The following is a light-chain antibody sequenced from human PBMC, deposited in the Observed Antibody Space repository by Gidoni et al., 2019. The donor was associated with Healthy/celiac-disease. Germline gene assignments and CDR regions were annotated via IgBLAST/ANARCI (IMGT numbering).Light chain of an antibody. CDR2: DAS. V-gene: IGKV3-11*01. CDR3: QQRSNWPPLT. CDR1: QSVSSY. J-gene: IGKJ4*01. Sequence: VLTQSPATLSLSPWEGATLSCTASQSVSSYVAWYQQKPGQAPRRLIYDASNRATGITARWIGSGSGTDFTLTISSLEPEEVAVDYCQQRSNWPPLTFGGGTKVEIK.